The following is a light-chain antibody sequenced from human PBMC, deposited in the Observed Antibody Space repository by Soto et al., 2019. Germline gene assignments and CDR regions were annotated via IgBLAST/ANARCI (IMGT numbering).Light chain of an antibody. J-gene: IGKJ5*01. CDR2: DAS. Sequence: DIQMTQSPSSLSASVGNRVTITCRASQSISTYLNWYQKKPGKAPILLIYDASRLQSGVPSRFSGGGGGTDFTLSIVQPEDFATYLCQQSYMDPITFGQGTRLEIK. CDR1: QSISTY. CDR3: QQSYMDPIT. V-gene: IGKV1-39*01.